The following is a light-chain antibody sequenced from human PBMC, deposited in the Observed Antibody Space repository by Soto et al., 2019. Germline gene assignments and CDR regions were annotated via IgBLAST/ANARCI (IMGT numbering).Light chain of an antibody. CDR3: QQDNNWLWYT. CDR1: QSVSSN. CDR2: GAS. V-gene: IGKV3-15*01. J-gene: IGKJ2*01. Sequence: EIVMTQSPATLSVSPGERATLSCRASQSVSSNLAWYQQKPGQAPRLLIYGASTRATGIPARFSGSGSGTEFTLTISSLQSEDFAVYYLQQDNNWLWYTFGQGTKLEIK.